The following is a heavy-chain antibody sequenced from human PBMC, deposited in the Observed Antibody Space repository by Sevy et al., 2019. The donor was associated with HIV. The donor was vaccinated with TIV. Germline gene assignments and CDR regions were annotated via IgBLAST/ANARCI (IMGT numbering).Heavy chain of an antibody. J-gene: IGHJ3*02. CDR3: ARDLEKPDIVVVVAAAFDI. CDR1: GFTFSSYS. V-gene: IGHV3-21*01. Sequence: GSLRLSCAASGFTFSSYSMNWVRQAPGKGLEWVSSISSSSSYIYYADSVKGRFTISRDNAKNSLYLQMNSLRAEDTAVYYCARDLEKPDIVVVVAAAFDIWGQGTMVTVSS. D-gene: IGHD2-15*01. CDR2: ISSSSSYI.